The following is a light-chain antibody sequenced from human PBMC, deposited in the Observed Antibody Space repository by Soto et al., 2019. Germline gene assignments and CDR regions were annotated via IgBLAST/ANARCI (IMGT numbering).Light chain of an antibody. CDR1: SSDVGGYNY. Sequence: QSALTQPRSVSGSPGQSVTISCTGTSSDVGGYNYVSWYQQHPGKVPKLMIYDVSERPSGVPDRFSGSKSGNTASLTISGLRAEDEADYYCCSYAGSYTLGAFGGGTKLTVL. V-gene: IGLV2-11*01. J-gene: IGLJ2*01. CDR3: CSYAGSYTLGA. CDR2: DVS.